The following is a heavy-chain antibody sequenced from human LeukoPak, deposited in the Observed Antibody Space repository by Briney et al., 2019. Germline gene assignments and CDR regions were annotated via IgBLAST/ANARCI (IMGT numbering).Heavy chain of an antibody. V-gene: IGHV4-34*01. Sequence: SETLSLTCAVYGGSFSGYYWSLIRPPPGRRLGWIGEINHSGSTNYNPSLKSRVTISVDTSKNQFSLKLSSVTAADTAVYYCASGRDGYNYYFDYWGQGTLVTVSS. D-gene: IGHD5-24*01. J-gene: IGHJ4*02. CDR2: INHSGST. CDR3: ASGRDGYNYYFDY. CDR1: GGSFSGYY.